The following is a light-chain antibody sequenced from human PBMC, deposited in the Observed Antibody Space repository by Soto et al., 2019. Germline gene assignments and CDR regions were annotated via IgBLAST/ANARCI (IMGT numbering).Light chain of an antibody. CDR3: SSYAGSNNLV. CDR2: EVS. J-gene: IGLJ2*01. CDR1: RSDVGGYNY. Sequence: QSVLTQPPSASGSRGQSVTISCTGTRSDVGGYNYVSWYQQHPGKAPKLMIYEVSKRPSGVPDRFSGSKSGNTASLTVSGLQAEDEADYYCSSYAGSNNLVFGGGTKLTGL. V-gene: IGLV2-8*01.